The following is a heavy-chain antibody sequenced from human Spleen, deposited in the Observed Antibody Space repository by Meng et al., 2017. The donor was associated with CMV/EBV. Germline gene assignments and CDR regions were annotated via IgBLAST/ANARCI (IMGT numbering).Heavy chain of an antibody. Sequence: FISYAISWVGQDPGQGLEWMGGIIPIFGTANYAQKFQGRVTITTDESTSTAYMELSSLRSEDTAVYYCARGPLAYCGGDCYLNWFDPWGQGTLVTVSS. J-gene: IGHJ5*02. CDR1: FISYA. V-gene: IGHV1-69*05. CDR3: ARGPLAYCGGDCYLNWFDP. D-gene: IGHD2-21*01. CDR2: IIPIFGTA.